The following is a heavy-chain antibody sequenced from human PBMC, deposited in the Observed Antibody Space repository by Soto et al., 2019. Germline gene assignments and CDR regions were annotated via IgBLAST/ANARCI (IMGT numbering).Heavy chain of an antibody. CDR3: ARGQGSGSYLSYYYYYGMDV. D-gene: IGHD1-26*01. V-gene: IGHV4-59*12. CDR1: GGSISSYY. J-gene: IGHJ6*02. Sequence: SETLSLTCTVSGGSISSYYWSWIRQPPGKGLDWIGYIYYSGSTYYNPSLKSRVTISVDRSKNQFSLKLSSVTAADTAVYYCARGQGSGSYLSYYYYYGMDVWGQGTTVTVSS. CDR2: IYYSGST.